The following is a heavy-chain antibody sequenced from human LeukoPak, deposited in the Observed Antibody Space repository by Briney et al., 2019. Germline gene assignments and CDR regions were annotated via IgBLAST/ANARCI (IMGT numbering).Heavy chain of an antibody. V-gene: IGHV1-18*04. CDR1: GYTFTRYG. Sequence: ASVKVSCKASGYTFTRYGITWVRQAPGQGLEWMGWISTYDGDTYYAQKFQGRVTMTRDTSTSTAYMELRGLRSDDTALYYCARDVLNRCIGGICPIDVWGQGTLVTVSS. D-gene: IGHD2-15*01. CDR2: ISTYDGDT. J-gene: IGHJ4*02. CDR3: ARDVLNRCIGGICPIDV.